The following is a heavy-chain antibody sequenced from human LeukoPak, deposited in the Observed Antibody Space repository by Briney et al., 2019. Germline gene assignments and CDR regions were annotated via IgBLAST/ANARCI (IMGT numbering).Heavy chain of an antibody. J-gene: IGHJ4*02. V-gene: IGHV4-38-2*02. CDR3: ARGYY. CDR1: GYSISSGYY. Sequence: PSETLSLTCTVSGYSISSGYYWGWIRQPPGKGLEWIGSIYHSGSTYYNPSLKSRVTISVDTSKHQFSLKLSSVTAADTAVYYCARGYYWGQGTLVTVSS. CDR2: IYHSGST.